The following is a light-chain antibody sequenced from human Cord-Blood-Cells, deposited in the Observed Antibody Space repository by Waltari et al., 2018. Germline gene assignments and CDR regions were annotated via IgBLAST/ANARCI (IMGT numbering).Light chain of an antibody. CDR3: QQRSNWPRT. Sequence: EIVLTQSPATLSLSPGERATLSCRASQSVSSYLAWYQQNPGQAPRLRIYDSSNRATGIPTRFSGSGSGTDFTRTISSLEPEDFAVYYCQQRSNWPRTFGQGTKVEIK. J-gene: IGKJ1*01. CDR1: QSVSSY. CDR2: DSS. V-gene: IGKV3-11*01.